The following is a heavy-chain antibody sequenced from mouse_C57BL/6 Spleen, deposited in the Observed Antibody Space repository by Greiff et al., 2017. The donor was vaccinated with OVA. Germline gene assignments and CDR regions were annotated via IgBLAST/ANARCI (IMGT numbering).Heavy chain of an antibody. CDR2: ISYDGSN. Sequence: EVKLMESGPGLVKPSQSLSLTCSVTGYSITSGYYWNWIRQFPGNKLEWMGYISYDGSNNYNPSLKNRISITRDTSKNQFFLKLNSVTTEDTATYYCARRGDSNYRYFDVWGTGTTVTVSS. V-gene: IGHV3-6*01. CDR1: GYSITSGYY. J-gene: IGHJ1*03. CDR3: ARRGDSNYRYFDV. D-gene: IGHD2-5*01.